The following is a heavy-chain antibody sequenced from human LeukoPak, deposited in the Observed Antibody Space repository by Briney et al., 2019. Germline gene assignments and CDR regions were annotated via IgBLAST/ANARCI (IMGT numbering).Heavy chain of an antibody. CDR1: GFTFSSYW. CDR3: ARVSYDFWSGYLTMAATHLDY. Sequence: GGSLRLSCAASGFTFSSYWMNWVRQAPGKGLVWVSRIASDGSSTTYADSVKGRFSISRDNAKNTLYLQMNSLRVEDTAVYYCARVSYDFWSGYLTMAATHLDYWGQGTLVTVSS. CDR2: IASDGSST. V-gene: IGHV3-74*01. J-gene: IGHJ4*02. D-gene: IGHD3-3*01.